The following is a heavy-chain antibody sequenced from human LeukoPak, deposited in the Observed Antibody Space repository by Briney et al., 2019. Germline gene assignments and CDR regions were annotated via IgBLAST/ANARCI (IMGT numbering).Heavy chain of an antibody. D-gene: IGHD3-16*02. J-gene: IGHJ3*02. V-gene: IGHV4-59*01. Sequence: SETLSPTCTVSGGSISSYYWSWIRQPPGKGLEWIGYIYYSGSTNYNPSLKSRVTISVDTSKNQFSLKLSSVTAADTAVYYCARFERESRNYVWASYPLVQDAFDIWGQGTMVTVSS. CDR1: GGSISSYY. CDR3: ARFERESRNYVWASYPLVQDAFDI. CDR2: IYYSGST.